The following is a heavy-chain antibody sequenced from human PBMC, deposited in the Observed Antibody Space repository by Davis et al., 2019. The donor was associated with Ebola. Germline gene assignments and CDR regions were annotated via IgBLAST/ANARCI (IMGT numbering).Heavy chain of an antibody. V-gene: IGHV3-73*01. D-gene: IGHD4-17*01. CDR2: IRSKANSYAT. CDR1: GFTFSGSA. J-gene: IGHJ4*02. Sequence: GGSLRLSCAASGFTFSGSAMHWVRQASGKGLEWVGRIRSKANSYATAYAASVKGRFTISRDDSKNTAYLQMNSLKTEDTAVYYCTGTVTTSDYWGQETLVTVSS. CDR3: TGTVTTSDY.